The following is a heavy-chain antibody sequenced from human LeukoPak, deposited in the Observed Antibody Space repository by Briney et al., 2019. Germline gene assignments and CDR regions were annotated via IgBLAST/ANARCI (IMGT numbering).Heavy chain of an antibody. J-gene: IGHJ4*02. CDR3: ARDRWNYGGYYFDY. D-gene: IGHD1-7*01. CDR1: GGTFSSYA. CDR2: ISAYNGNT. V-gene: IGHV1-18*01. Sequence: ASVKVSCKASGGTFSSYAISWVRQAPGQGLEWMGWISAYNGNTNYAQKLQGRVTMTTDTSTSTAYMELRSLRSDDTAVYYCARDRWNYGGYYFDYWGQGTLVTVSS.